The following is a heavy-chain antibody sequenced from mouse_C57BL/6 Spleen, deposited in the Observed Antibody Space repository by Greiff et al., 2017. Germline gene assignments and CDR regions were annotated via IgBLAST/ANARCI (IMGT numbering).Heavy chain of an antibody. Sequence: VQLVESGPGLVQPSQSLSITCTVSGFSLTSYGVHWVSQSPGKGLEWLGVIWRSGSTDNNAAFMSRLSITKENSKSQVFFIMNSLQADDTAKYYCANYDYVVGGYAMDYWGQGTSVTVSS. CDR2: IWRSGST. D-gene: IGHD2-4*01. J-gene: IGHJ4*01. V-gene: IGHV2-5*01. CDR3: ANYDYVVGGYAMDY. CDR1: GFSLTSYG.